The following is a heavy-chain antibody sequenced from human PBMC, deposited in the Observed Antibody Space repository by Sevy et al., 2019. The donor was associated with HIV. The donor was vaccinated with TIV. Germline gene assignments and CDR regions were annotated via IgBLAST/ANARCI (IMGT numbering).Heavy chain of an antibody. D-gene: IGHD6-13*01. V-gene: IGHV4-39*01. J-gene: IGHJ4*02. CDR2: IYDSGST. CDR1: GGSISSSSYY. CDR3: ARHGYSSSWYSRYYFDY. Sequence: SETQSLTCTVSGGSISSSSYYWGWIRQPPGKGLEWIGSIYDSGSTYYNPSLKSRVTISVDTSKNQFSLKLSSVTAADTAVYYCARHGYSSSWYSRYYFDYWGQGTLVTVSS.